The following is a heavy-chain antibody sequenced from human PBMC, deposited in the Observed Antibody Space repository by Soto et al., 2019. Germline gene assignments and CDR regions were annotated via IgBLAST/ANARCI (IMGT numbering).Heavy chain of an antibody. J-gene: IGHJ5*02. CDR3: ARVEGGYWFDP. CDR2: MNPNSGNT. Sequence: ASVKVSFKASGYTFTSYDINWVRQATGQGLEWMGWMNPNSGNTGYAQKFQGRVTMTRNTSISTAYMGLSSPRSEDTAVYYCARVEGGYWFDPWGQGTLVTVSS. V-gene: IGHV1-8*01. CDR1: GYTFTSYD.